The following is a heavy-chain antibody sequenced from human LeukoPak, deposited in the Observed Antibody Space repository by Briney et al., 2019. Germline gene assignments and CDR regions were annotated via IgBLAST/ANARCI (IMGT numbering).Heavy chain of an antibody. V-gene: IGHV3-23*01. J-gene: IGHJ6*02. CDR2: ISGSGGST. CDR1: GFTFSSYA. CDR3: AKGPYSGSYFIPHYYYGMDV. Sequence: PGGSLRLSCAASGFTFSSYAMSWVRQAPGKGLEWVSAISGSGGSTYYADSVKGRFTISRDNSKNTLYLQMNSLRAEDTAVYYCAKGPYSGSYFIPHYYYGMDVWGQGTTVTVSS. D-gene: IGHD1-26*01.